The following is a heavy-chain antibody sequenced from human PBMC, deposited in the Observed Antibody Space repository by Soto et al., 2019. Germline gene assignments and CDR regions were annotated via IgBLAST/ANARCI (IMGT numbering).Heavy chain of an antibody. CDR2: ISSSSTI. J-gene: IGHJ4*02. D-gene: IGHD6-13*01. CDR3: ARELSIAAAGNDY. V-gene: IGHV3-48*01. CDR1: GFTFSSYS. Sequence: EVQLVESGGGLVQPGGSLRLSCAASGFTFSSYSMNWVRQAPGKGLEWVSYISSSSTIYYADSVKGRFTISRDNAKNSLYLQMNSLRAEDTAVYYCARELSIAAAGNDYWGQGTLVTVSS.